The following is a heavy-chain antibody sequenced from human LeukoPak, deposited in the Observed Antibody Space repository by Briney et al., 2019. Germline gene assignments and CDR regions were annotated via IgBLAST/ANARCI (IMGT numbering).Heavy chain of an antibody. J-gene: IGHJ6*03. V-gene: IGHV3-23*01. CDR3: AKDLSGRSYSYYYMDV. CDR1: GFTFSSYA. Sequence: QPGGSLRLSCAASGFTFSSYAMSWVRQAPGKGLEWVSAISGTGGGTYYADSVRGRFTISRDNSKNTLFLQMNSLRAEDTAVYSCAKDLSGRSYSYYYMDVWGRGTTVTVSS. CDR2: ISGTGGGT. D-gene: IGHD1-26*01.